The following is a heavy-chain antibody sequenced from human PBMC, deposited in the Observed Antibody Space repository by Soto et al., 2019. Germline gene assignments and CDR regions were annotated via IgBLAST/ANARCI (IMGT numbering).Heavy chain of an antibody. D-gene: IGHD3-9*01. Sequence: PGGSLRLSCAASGCTFSSYAMSWVRQAPGKGLEWVSAIGGSGGSTYYADSVKGRFTISRDNSKNTLYLQMNSLRAEDTAVYYCAKVLLYDILTGPLWFDPWGQGTLVTVSS. V-gene: IGHV3-23*01. CDR2: IGGSGGST. CDR1: GCTFSSYA. CDR3: AKVLLYDILTGPLWFDP. J-gene: IGHJ5*02.